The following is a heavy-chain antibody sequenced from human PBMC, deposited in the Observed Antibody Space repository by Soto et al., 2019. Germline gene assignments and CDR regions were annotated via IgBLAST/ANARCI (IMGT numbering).Heavy chain of an antibody. J-gene: IGHJ3*02. CDR3: ARGYTSYYYGSGSYYNDAFDI. Sequence: ASVKVSCKASGYTFTSYDINWVRQATGQGLEWMGWMNPNSGNTGYAQKFQGRVTMTRNTSISTAYMELSSLRSEDTAVYYCARGYTSYYYGSGSYYNDAFDIWGQGTMVTVSS. CDR2: MNPNSGNT. D-gene: IGHD3-10*01. V-gene: IGHV1-8*01. CDR1: GYTFTSYD.